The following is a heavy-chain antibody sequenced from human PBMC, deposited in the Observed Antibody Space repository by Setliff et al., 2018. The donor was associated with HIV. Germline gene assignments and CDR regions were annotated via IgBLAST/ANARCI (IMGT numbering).Heavy chain of an antibody. CDR2: LLYTGST. V-gene: IGHV4-39*07. CDR1: GDSITSRNYH. CDR3: VRGPQWLVQKGRVYYFDY. Sequence: SETLSLTCAVSGDSITSRNYHWDCVRQPPGKGLEWIGSLLYTGSTSCNPSLKSRVTRTGDTSKNQFSLKLRSVTAADTAVYFCVRGPQWLVQKGRVYYFDYWGQGTLGTVSS. D-gene: IGHD6-19*01. J-gene: IGHJ4*02.